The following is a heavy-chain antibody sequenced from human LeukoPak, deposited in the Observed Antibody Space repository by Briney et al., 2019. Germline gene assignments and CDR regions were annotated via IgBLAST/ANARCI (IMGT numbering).Heavy chain of an antibody. CDR1: GGTLSSYA. D-gene: IGHD1-26*01. Sequence: SVKVSCKASGGTLSSYAISWVRQAPGQGLEWMGRIIPILGIANYAQKFQGRVTITADKSTSTAYMELSSLRSEDTAVYYCARDRQVGATSNWGQGTLVTVSS. V-gene: IGHV1-69*04. CDR2: IIPILGIA. CDR3: ARDRQVGATSN. J-gene: IGHJ4*02.